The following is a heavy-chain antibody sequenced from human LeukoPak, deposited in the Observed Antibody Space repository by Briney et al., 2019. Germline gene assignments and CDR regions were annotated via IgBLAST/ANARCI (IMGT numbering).Heavy chain of an antibody. Sequence: SETLSLTCTVSGGSISSYYWSWIRQPPGKGLEWIGYIFYSGSTNYNPSLKSRVSISVDTSKNQFSLKLSSVTAADTAVYYCARLTMVRGVINWGQGTMVTVSS. J-gene: IGHJ3*01. CDR3: ARLTMVRGVIN. V-gene: IGHV4-59*12. CDR1: GGSISSYY. CDR2: IFYSGST. D-gene: IGHD3-10*01.